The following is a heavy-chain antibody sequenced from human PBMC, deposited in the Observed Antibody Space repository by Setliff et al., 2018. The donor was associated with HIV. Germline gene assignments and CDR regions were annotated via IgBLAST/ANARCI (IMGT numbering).Heavy chain of an antibody. V-gene: IGHV1-46*01. D-gene: IGHD3-22*01. J-gene: IGHJ3*02. CDR1: GYTFTSYY. Sequence: ASVKVSCKASGYTFTSYYLHWVRQAPGQGLEWMGMINPSGGSASYAQKFQGRVTMSRDTSTSTVYMELSSLRSEETAVYYCTRDYFDSSAYHYGFGAFDIWGQGTMVTVSS. CDR3: TRDYFDSSAYHYGFGAFDI. CDR2: INPSGGSA.